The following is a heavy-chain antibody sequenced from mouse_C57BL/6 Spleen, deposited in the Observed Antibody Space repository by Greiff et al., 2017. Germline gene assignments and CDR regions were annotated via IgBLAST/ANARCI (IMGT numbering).Heavy chain of an antibody. CDR2: IWWDDDK. D-gene: IGHD3-1*01. CDR1: GFSLSTFGMG. Sequence: QVTLKESGPGILQPSQTLSLTCSFSGFSLSTFGMGVGWIRQPSGKGLEWLAHIWWDDDKYYNPALKRRLTISKDTSKNQVFLKSAHEDTADTAKYYGVRLDQLGLRMAYWGQGTLVTVSA. V-gene: IGHV8-8*01. J-gene: IGHJ3*01. CDR3: VRLDQLGLRMAY.